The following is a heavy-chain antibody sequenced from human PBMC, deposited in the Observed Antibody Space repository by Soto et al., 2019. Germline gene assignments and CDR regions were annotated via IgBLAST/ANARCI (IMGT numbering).Heavy chain of an antibody. J-gene: IGHJ3*02. V-gene: IGHV1-18*04. D-gene: IGHD1-20*01. CDR3: ARGITVTSLSVVAAFDI. Sequence: ASVKVSCKAPGYTFTSYVISWVRQAPGQGFEWKGWISAYNRNTNYAQKLQGRVTMTTDTYTSTAYTELRSLRSDDTAVYYFARGITVTSLSVVAAFDIGGQETMVRVSS. CDR1: GYTFTSYV. CDR2: ISAYNRNT.